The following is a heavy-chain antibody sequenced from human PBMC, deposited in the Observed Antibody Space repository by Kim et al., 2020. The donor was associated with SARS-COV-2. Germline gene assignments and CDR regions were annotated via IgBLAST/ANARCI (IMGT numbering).Heavy chain of an antibody. V-gene: IGHV3-49*04. J-gene: IGHJ4*02. Sequence: GGSLRLSCTASGFTFGDYAMSWVRQAPGKGLEWVGFIRSKAYGGTTEYAASVKGRFTISRDDSKSIAYLQMNSLKTEDTAVYYCTRGDYNFRRGNLLYYFDYWGQGTLVTVSS. CDR2: IRSKAYGGTT. D-gene: IGHD3-10*01. CDR1: GFTFGDYA. CDR3: TRGDYNFRRGNLLYYFDY.